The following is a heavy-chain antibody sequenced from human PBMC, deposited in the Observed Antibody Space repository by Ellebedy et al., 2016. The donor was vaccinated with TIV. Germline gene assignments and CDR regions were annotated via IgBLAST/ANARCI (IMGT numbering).Heavy chain of an antibody. CDR2: IIPILGIA. Sequence: SVKVSCXASGGTFSSYAISWVRQAPGQGLEWMGRIIPILGIANYAQKFQGRVTITADKSTSTAYMELSSLRSEDTAVYYCARDGDTAMARALYWGQGTLVTVSS. D-gene: IGHD5-18*01. J-gene: IGHJ4*02. CDR3: ARDGDTAMARALY. V-gene: IGHV1-69*04. CDR1: GGTFSSYA.